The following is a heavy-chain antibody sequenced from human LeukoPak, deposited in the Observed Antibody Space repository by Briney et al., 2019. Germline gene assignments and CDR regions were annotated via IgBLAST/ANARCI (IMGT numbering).Heavy chain of an antibody. D-gene: IGHD6-19*01. CDR1: GGSISSSSYY. CDR3: ARIREDSSGWYRGTYFDY. V-gene: IGHV4-39*02. CDR2: INYSGST. Sequence: SETLSLTCTVSGGSISSSSYYWGWIRQPPGKGLEWIGSINYSGSTYYNPSLKSRVTISLNTSKNHFSLKLSSVTAADTAVYYCARIREDSSGWYRGTYFDYWGQGTLVTVSS. J-gene: IGHJ4*02.